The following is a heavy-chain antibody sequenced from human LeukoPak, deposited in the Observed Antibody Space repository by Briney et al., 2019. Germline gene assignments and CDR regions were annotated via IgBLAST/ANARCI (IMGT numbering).Heavy chain of an antibody. J-gene: IGHJ4*02. D-gene: IGHD3-10*01. CDR1: GGSISRYY. V-gene: IGHV4-59*01. CDR2: IYDSGST. Sequence: SETLSLTCTGSGGSISRYYWSWIRQPPGKGLEWIGYIYDSGSTNYNPSLKSRVTISVDTSKNQVSLKLSSVTAADPAVYYCAGQARRVMTLFDYRGQGTLVTVSS. CDR3: AGQARRVMTLFDY.